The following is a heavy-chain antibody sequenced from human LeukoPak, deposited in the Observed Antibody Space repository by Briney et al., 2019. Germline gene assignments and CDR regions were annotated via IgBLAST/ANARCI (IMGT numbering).Heavy chain of an antibody. CDR3: AKEGLNIATRDFFDS. CDR2: ISYDGSNK. Sequence: GGSLRLSCAASGFTFSRYSMHWVRQAPGKGLEWVAVISYDGSNKYYADSVKGRFTISRDNSKNTLYLQMNSLRAEDTAVYYCAKEGLNIATRDFFDSWGQGTLVTVSS. CDR1: GFTFSRYS. J-gene: IGHJ4*02. V-gene: IGHV3-30*18. D-gene: IGHD6-6*01.